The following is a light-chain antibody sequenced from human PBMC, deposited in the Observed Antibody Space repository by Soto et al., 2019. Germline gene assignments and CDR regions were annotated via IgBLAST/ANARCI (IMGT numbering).Light chain of an antibody. CDR1: QSGSSK. J-gene: IGKJ4*01. CDR3: QQYGDGPLGLT. CDR2: DAS. Sequence: EVVMTQSPATLSLSPGERATLSCRASQSGSSKLAWYQQKPSQAPRLLIYDASTRATAVAARFSGSGSGTEFTLTISSLQSEDFAVYYCQQYGDGPLGLTFGGGTKVEIK. V-gene: IGKV3-15*01.